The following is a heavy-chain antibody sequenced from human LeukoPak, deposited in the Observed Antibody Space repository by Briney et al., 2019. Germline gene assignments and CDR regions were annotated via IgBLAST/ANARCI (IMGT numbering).Heavy chain of an antibody. J-gene: IGHJ3*02. CDR2: IYYSGST. CDR1: GGSISSYY. Sequence: SETLSLTCTVSGGSISSYYWSWIRQPPGKGLEWIGYIYYSGSTNYNPSLKSRVTISVDTSKNQFSLKQSSVTAADTAVYYCARAVLLWFGESITDAFDIWGQGTMVTVSS. D-gene: IGHD3-10*01. V-gene: IGHV4-59*01. CDR3: ARAVLLWFGESITDAFDI.